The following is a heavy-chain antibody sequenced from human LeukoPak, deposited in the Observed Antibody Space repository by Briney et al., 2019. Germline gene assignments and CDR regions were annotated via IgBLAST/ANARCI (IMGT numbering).Heavy chain of an antibody. CDR3: ARSWKAGG. Sequence: GGSLRLSCAASGFTFSDFGIHWVRQAPGRGLEWLSYISSSGSPIYYADSVKGRFTISRDNAKNSLYLQINSLRAEDTAVYYCARSWKAGGWGQGTLVTVSS. CDR1: GFTFSDFG. CDR2: ISSSGSPI. V-gene: IGHV3-48*04. D-gene: IGHD1-1*01. J-gene: IGHJ4*02.